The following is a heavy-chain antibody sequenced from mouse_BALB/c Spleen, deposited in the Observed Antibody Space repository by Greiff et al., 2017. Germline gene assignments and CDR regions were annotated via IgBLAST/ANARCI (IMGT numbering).Heavy chain of an antibody. J-gene: IGHJ3*01. CDR3: TRSARATGWFAY. CDR1: GYTFTSYW. CDR2: IYPSDSYT. V-gene: IGHV1-69*02. Sequence: VQLQQPGAELVRPGASVKLSCKASGYTFTSYWINWVKQRPGQGLEWIGNIYPSDSYTNYNQKFKDKATLTVDKSSSTAYMQLSSPTSEDSAVYYCTRSARATGWFAYWGQGTLVTVSA. D-gene: IGHD3-1*01.